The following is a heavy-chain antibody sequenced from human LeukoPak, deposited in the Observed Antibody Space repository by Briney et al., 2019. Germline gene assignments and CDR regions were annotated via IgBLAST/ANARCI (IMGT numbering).Heavy chain of an antibody. D-gene: IGHD2-21*02. Sequence: GGSLRLSCAASGFTFSSYSMNWVRQAPGKGLEWVSSISSSSSYIYYADSVKGRFTISRDNAKNSLYLQMNSLRAEDTAVYYCARGRGHIVVVTSGYWGQGTLVTVSS. V-gene: IGHV3-21*01. CDR2: ISSSSSYI. J-gene: IGHJ4*02. CDR3: ARGRGHIVVVTSGY. CDR1: GFTFSSYS.